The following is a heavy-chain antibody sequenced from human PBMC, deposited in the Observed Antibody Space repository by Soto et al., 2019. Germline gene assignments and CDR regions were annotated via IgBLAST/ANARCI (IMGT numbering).Heavy chain of an antibody. CDR2: FDPEDGET. D-gene: IGHD6-25*01. J-gene: IGHJ5*01. CDR1: GYTLTELS. V-gene: IGHV1-24*01. CDR3: VTDSSGGNWFDP. Sequence: QVQLVQSGAEVKKPGASVKVSCKVSGYTLTELSIHWVRQAPGKGLEWMGGFDPEDGETIYAQKFQGRVTMTEDTSTDTAYMELSSRRSEDKAGYYCVTDSSGGNWFDPWGQGTLVTVSS.